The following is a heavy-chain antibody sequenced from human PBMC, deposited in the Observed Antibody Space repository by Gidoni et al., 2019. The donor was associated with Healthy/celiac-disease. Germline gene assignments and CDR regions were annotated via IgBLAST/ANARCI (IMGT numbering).Heavy chain of an antibody. CDR2: VIPIFGTG. D-gene: IGHD6-6*01. CDR1: GGTSSSYA. Sequence: HVQLVQSGAEVKQPGSSVKVSCKASGGTSSSYAISWVRQAPGHGLAWTGGVIPIFGTGNYEQKFQGRVTITADESAGTAYMELSSLGSEDTAVYYCARAAGLQLVSWFDPWGQGTLVTVSS. CDR3: ARAAGLQLVSWFDP. J-gene: IGHJ5*02. V-gene: IGHV1-69*01.